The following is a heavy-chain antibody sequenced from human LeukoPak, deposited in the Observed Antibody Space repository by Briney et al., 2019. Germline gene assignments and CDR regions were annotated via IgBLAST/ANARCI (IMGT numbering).Heavy chain of an antibody. D-gene: IGHD2-21*02. CDR2: IRFDGSNT. CDR3: AKVKTDILIPDS. V-gene: IGHV3-30*02. CDR1: GFTFRLFG. J-gene: IGHJ4*02. Sequence: TGGSLRLSCVASGFTFRLFGMHWVRQAPGKGLEWVSFIRFDGSNTYHADSVKGRFTISRDNSKNTLYLQMNSLTSADTAVYYCAKVKTDILIPDSWGQGTLATVSS.